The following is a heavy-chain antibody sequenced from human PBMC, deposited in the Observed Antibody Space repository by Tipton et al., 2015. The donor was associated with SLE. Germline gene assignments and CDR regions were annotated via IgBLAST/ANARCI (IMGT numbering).Heavy chain of an antibody. Sequence: VQLVQSGAEVKKPGESLKISCKGSGYSFTSYWISWVRQMPGKGLEWMGRIDPSDSYTNYSPSFQGHVTISADKSIDTAYLQWDSLRASDTAMYYCARSRYTYGYGFDYWGQGTLVTVAS. D-gene: IGHD5-18*01. CDR3: ARSRYTYGYGFDY. V-gene: IGHV5-10-1*01. CDR1: GYSFTSYW. J-gene: IGHJ4*01. CDR2: IDPSDSYT.